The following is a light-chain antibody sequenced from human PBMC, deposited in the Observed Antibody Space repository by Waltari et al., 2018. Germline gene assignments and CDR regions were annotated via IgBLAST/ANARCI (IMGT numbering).Light chain of an antibody. J-gene: IGLJ1*01. CDR2: EVS. CDR3: CSYAGTIPFV. CDR1: SSDIGSFNL. Sequence: QSALTQTASVSGSLGQSITISCTGTSSDIGSFNLVSWYQQHPGKAPKLMIYEVSQRPSGVSNRFSGSNSANTASLTISGLQAEDEADYYCCSYAGTIPFVFGTGTKVTVL. V-gene: IGLV2-23*02.